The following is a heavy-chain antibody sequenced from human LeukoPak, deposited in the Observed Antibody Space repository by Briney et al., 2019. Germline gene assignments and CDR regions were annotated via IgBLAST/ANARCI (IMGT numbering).Heavy chain of an antibody. CDR2: MNPNSGNT. CDR1: GYTFTSYD. D-gene: IGHD3-9*01. V-gene: IGHV1-8*01. Sequence: ASVKVSCKASGYTFTSYDINWVRQATGQGLEWMGWMNPNSGNTGYAQKFQGRVTMTRNTSISTAYMELSSLRSEDTAVYYCARGGVLRYFDWLPSRDDAFDIWGQGSMVTVSS. CDR3: ARGGVLRYFDWLPSRDDAFDI. J-gene: IGHJ3*02.